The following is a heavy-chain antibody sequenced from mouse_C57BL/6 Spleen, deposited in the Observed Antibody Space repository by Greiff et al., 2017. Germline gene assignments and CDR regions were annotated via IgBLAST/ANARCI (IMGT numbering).Heavy chain of an antibody. CDR2: ISTYYGDA. V-gene: IGHV1-67*01. J-gene: IGHJ4*01. Sequence: QVQLQQSGPELVRPGVSVKISCKGSGYTFTDYAMHWVKQSHAKSLEWIGVISTYYGDASYNQKFKDKATMTVDKSSSTAYMELARLTSEDSAVYYCARSAPYDYDDGTSYYYAMDYWGQGTSVTVSS. D-gene: IGHD2-4*01. CDR1: GYTFTDYA. CDR3: ARSAPYDYDDGTSYYYAMDY.